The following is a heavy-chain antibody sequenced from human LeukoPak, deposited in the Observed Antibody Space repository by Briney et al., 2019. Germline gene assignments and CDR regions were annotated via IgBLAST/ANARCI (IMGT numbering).Heavy chain of an antibody. CDR2: ISGSGGST. V-gene: IGHV3-23*01. D-gene: IGHD3-10*01. Sequence: PGGSLRLSCAASGFTFSSYAMSWVRQAPGKGLEWVSAISGSGGSTYYADSVKGRFTISRDNSKNTLYLQMNSLRAEDTAVYYCARGGVLLWFGELFGNAFDIWGQGTMVTVSS. J-gene: IGHJ3*02. CDR1: GFTFSSYA. CDR3: ARGGVLLWFGELFGNAFDI.